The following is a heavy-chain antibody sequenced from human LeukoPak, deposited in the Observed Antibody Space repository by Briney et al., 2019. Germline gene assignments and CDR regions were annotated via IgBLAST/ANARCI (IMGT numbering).Heavy chain of an antibody. J-gene: IGHJ6*02. CDR1: GFSISIHW. V-gene: IGHV3-7*01. Sequence: QPGGSLRLSCAASGFSISIHWVTWVRQAPGKGLEWVAHISPDGSEKSYADSVNGRFTISRDNADNSVTLQMNSLRAEDTGVFYCGRGHYGLDVWGQGTTVTVSS. CDR2: ISPDGSEK. CDR3: GRGHYGLDV.